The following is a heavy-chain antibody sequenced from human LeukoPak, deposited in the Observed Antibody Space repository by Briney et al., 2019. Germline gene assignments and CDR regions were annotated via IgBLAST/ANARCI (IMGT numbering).Heavy chain of an antibody. CDR1: GGSFSGYY. Sequence: PSETLSLTCAVYGGSFSGYYWSWIRQPPGKGLEWIGSIYYTGNTYYNPSNPSLKSRVTISVDTSKNQFSLRLSSVTAADTAVYYCARRSSSPTFDYWGQGTLVTVSS. D-gene: IGHD6-13*01. CDR2: IYYTGNT. V-gene: IGHV4-34*01. CDR3: ARRSSSPTFDY. J-gene: IGHJ4*02.